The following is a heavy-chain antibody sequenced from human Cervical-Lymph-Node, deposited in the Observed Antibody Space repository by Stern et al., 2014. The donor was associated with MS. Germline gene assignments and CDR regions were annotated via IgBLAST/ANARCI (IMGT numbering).Heavy chain of an antibody. V-gene: IGHV1-46*03. Sequence: QVQLVQSGAEVKKPGASMRISCKASGYTFTNYFIHWVRQAPRQRPEWMGIINPTTGRTSYAPRFQGRVTMTRDTSANTAYLDLSSLRSEDTAVYFCARAQEFSNVVANYWGQGTLVTVSS. CDR1: GYTFTNYF. J-gene: IGHJ4*02. CDR2: INPTTGRT. CDR3: ARAQEFSNVVANY. D-gene: IGHD2-8*01.